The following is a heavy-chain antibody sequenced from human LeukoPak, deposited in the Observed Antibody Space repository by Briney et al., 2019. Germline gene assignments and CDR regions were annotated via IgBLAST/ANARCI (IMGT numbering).Heavy chain of an antibody. J-gene: IGHJ3*02. CDR2: ISRSSTHK. V-gene: IGHV3-21*01. CDR3: ASDYAHDAFDI. Sequence: PGGSLRLSCAASGFTFSHYSMNWVRQAPGKGLEWVSSISRSSTHKYYADSVRGRFTISRDNAKNSLYLQMNSLRAEETAVYYCASDYAHDAFDIWGQGTMVTVSS. D-gene: IGHD2-2*01. CDR1: GFTFSHYS.